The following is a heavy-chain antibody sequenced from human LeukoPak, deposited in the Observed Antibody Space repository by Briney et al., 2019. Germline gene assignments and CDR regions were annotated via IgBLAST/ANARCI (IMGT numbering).Heavy chain of an antibody. Sequence: PGGSLRLSCAASGFTFSDYYMSWIRQAPGKGLEWVSYISSSGSTIYYADSVKGRFTISRDNAKNSLYLQMNSLRAADTAVYYCSRCGYSNPNWFDPWGQGTLVTVSS. CDR2: ISSSGSTI. V-gene: IGHV3-11*04. D-gene: IGHD4-11*01. J-gene: IGHJ5*02. CDR3: SRCGYSNPNWFDP. CDR1: GFTFSDYY.